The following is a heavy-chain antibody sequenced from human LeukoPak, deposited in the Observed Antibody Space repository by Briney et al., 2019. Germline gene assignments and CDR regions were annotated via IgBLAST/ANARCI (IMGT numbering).Heavy chain of an antibody. J-gene: IGHJ4*02. Sequence: PGGSLRLSCAASGFTFSDYVMSWVRQAPGKGLEWVSTITGSGGSTYYADSVKGRFTISRDNSKNTLYLQMNSLRADDTAVYYCAKQLTVAATASYSWGQGTLVTVSS. CDR3: AKQLTVAATASYS. CDR1: GFTFSDYV. V-gene: IGHV3-23*01. D-gene: IGHD6-19*01. CDR2: ITGSGGST.